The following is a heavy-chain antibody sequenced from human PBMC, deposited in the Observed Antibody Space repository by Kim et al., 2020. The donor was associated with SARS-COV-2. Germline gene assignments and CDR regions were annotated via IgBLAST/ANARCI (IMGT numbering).Heavy chain of an antibody. D-gene: IGHD3-10*01. CDR1: GFTFSHYW. V-gene: IGHV3-7*01. J-gene: IGHJ4*02. CDR3: ARDVGLGRYD. Sequence: GGYLRLSCAGSGFTFSHYWMSWVRQAPGRGLEWVANIQHDGREKYYVDSAKGRFTISRDNAKNSVFLQMTSLRVEEKAVYFCARDVGLGRYDWGKGTLV. CDR2: IQHDGREK.